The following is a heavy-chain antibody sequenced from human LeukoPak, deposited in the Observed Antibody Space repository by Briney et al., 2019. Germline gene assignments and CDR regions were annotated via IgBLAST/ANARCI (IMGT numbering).Heavy chain of an antibody. CDR1: GGSISSYY. Sequence: SETLSLTCTVSGGSISSYYWSWIRQPPGKGLEWIGYIYYSRSTNYNPSLKSRVTISVDTSKNQFSLKLSSVTAADTAVYYCARDGGDYEFDYWGQGTLVTVSS. V-gene: IGHV4-59*01. CDR3: ARDGGDYEFDY. D-gene: IGHD4-17*01. J-gene: IGHJ4*02. CDR2: IYYSRST.